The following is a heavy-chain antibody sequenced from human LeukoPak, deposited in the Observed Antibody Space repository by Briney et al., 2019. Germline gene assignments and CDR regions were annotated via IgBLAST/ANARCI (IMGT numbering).Heavy chain of an antibody. CDR2: IYYSGST. Sequence: SETLSLTCTVSGGSISSYYWSWIRQPPGKGLEWIGYIYYSGSTNYNPSLKSRVTISVDTSKNQFSLKLNSVTAADTAVYYCARATFLEWLSEGTFFDYWGQGTLVTVSS. J-gene: IGHJ4*02. V-gene: IGHV4-59*01. CDR3: ARATFLEWLSEGTFFDY. CDR1: GGSISSYY. D-gene: IGHD3-3*01.